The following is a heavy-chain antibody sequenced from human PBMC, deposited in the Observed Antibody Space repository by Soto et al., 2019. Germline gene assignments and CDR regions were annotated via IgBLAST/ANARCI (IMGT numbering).Heavy chain of an antibody. D-gene: IGHD6-19*01. CDR1: GFTFSSYA. Sequence: QVQLVESGGGVVQPGRSLRLSCAASGFTFSSYAMHWVRQAPGKGLEWVAVISYDGSNKYYADSVKGRFTISRDNYKNTLYLQMNSLRAEDTAVYYCARGRRDSSGWSSLYWGQGTLVTVSS. V-gene: IGHV3-30-3*01. CDR2: ISYDGSNK. CDR3: ARGRRDSSGWSSLY. J-gene: IGHJ4*02.